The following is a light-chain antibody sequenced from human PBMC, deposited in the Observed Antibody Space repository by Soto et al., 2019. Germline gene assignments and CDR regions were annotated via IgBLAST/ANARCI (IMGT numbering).Light chain of an antibody. CDR1: QTISSSY. J-gene: IGKJ2*01. Sequence: EIVLTQSPGTLSLSPGDTATLSCRASQTISSSYLAWYQQKPGQAPVLLIYGASRRATGIPDRFSGSGSGTAFTLTISRLAPEDFAVYYCQLYGFSPVMYNFGQGTRLEIK. CDR2: GAS. CDR3: QLYGFSPVMYN. V-gene: IGKV3-20*01.